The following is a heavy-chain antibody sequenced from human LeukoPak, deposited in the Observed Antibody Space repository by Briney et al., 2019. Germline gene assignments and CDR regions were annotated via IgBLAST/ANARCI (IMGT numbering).Heavy chain of an antibody. Sequence: GASAKVSCKASGYTFTNYAMQWVRQAPGQRLEWMGWINAGNGHTRYSQRFQGRVTITRDTSASTVYMEVTSPRFEDTAVYYCARGIWSRTVSSYYFDCWGQGTLVTVSS. V-gene: IGHV1-3*01. D-gene: IGHD3-3*01. CDR1: GYTFTNYA. J-gene: IGHJ4*02. CDR3: ARGIWSRTVSSYYFDC. CDR2: INAGNGHT.